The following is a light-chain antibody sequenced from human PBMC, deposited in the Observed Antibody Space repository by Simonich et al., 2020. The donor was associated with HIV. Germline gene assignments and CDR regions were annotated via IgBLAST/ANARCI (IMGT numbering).Light chain of an antibody. J-gene: IGKJ2*01. CDR1: QSVSSY. V-gene: IGKV3-11*01. CDR3: QQRSNWPPLYT. CDR2: DAS. Sequence: EIVMTQSPATLSVSPGERATLSCRASQSVSSYLAWYQQKPGQAPRLLSYDASNRANGIPARFSGSGSGTDFTLTISSLEPEDFAVYYCQQRSNWPPLYTFGQGTKLEIK.